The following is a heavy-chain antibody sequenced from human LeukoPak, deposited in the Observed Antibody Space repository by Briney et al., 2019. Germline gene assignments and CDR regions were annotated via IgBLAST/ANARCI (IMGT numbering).Heavy chain of an antibody. CDR1: GCTFSSYA. D-gene: IGHD6-19*01. CDR2: ISSNGGST. CDR3: VKDPSNPGIAVAGFDY. J-gene: IGHJ4*02. V-gene: IGHV3-64D*06. Sequence: GGSLRLSCSASGCTFSSYAMHWVRQAPGKGLEYVSAISSNGGSTYYADSVKGRFTISRDNSKNTLYLQMSSLRAEDTAVYYCVKDPSNPGIAVAGFDYWGQGTLVTVSS.